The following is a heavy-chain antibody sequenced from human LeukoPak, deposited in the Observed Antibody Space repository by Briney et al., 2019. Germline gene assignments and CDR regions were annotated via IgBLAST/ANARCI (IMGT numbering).Heavy chain of an antibody. V-gene: IGHV3-9*03. CDR3: AKDWAEEPTEYFDY. J-gene: IGHJ4*02. CDR2: ISWNSGSI. Sequence: GGSLRLSCAASGFTFDDYAMHWVRQAPGKGLEWVSGISWNSGSIGYADSVKGRSTISRDNAKNSPYLQMNSLRAEDMALYYCAKDWAEEPTEYFDYWGQGTPVTVSS. D-gene: IGHD1-26*01. CDR1: GFTFDDYA.